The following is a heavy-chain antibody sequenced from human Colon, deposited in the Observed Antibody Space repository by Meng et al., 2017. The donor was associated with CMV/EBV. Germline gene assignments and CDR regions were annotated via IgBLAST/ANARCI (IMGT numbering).Heavy chain of an antibody. J-gene: IGHJ4*02. CDR3: ARDGSEVAKSNIDY. CDR1: YTFSNEV. V-gene: IGHV1-18*01. Sequence: YTFSNEVLNWRRRATRQGTEWGGGVSGQKGKTDYAKTVQGRFNITRDASRNTAYMEMSIVTSDDTAVYFCARDGSEVAKSNIDYWGQGTLVTVSS. D-gene: IGHD5-24*01. CDR2: VSGQKGKT.